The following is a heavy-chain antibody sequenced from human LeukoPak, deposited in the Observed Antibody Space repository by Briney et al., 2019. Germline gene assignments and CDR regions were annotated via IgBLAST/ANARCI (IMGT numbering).Heavy chain of an antibody. CDR3: AREKTSGYSSSYFDY. J-gene: IGHJ4*02. V-gene: IGHV1-69*05. CDR1: GYTFTSYG. D-gene: IGHD5-18*01. CDR2: TIPIFGTA. Sequence: SVKVSCKASGYTFTSYGISWVRQAPGQGLEWMGRTIPIFGTANYAQKFQGRVTITTDESTSTAYMELSSLRSEDTAVYYCAREKTSGYSSSYFDYWGQGTLVTVSS.